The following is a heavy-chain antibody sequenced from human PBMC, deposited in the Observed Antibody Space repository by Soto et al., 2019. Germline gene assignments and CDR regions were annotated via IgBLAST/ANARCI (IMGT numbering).Heavy chain of an antibody. V-gene: IGHV3-23*01. Sequence: PGGSLRLSCAASGFTFSSYAMSWVRQAPGKGLEWVSAISGSGGSTYYADSVKGRFTISRDNSKNTLYLQMNSLRAEDTAVYYCAKTPILVGDYGLVFDYWGQGTLVTVSS. CDR2: ISGSGGST. CDR1: GFTFSSYA. J-gene: IGHJ4*02. CDR3: AKTPILVGDYGLVFDY. D-gene: IGHD4-17*01.